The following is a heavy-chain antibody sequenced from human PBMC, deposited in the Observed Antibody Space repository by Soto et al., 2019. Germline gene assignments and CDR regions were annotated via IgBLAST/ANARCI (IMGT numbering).Heavy chain of an antibody. D-gene: IGHD2-21*02. J-gene: IGHJ5*02. V-gene: IGHV4-31*03. CDR2: IYYSGST. CDR3: ARDCGGDSCWFDP. Sequence: SETLSLTCTVSGGSISSGGYYWSWIRQHPGKGLEWIGYIYYSGSTYYNTSLKSRVTISVDTSKNQFSLKLSSVTAADSAVYYCARDCGGDSCWFDPWGQGTLVTVSS. CDR1: GGSISSGGYY.